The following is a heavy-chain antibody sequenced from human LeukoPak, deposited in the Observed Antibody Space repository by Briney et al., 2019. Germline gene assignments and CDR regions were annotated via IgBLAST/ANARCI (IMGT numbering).Heavy chain of an antibody. Sequence: ASVKVSCKASGYTFTSYYMHWVRQAPGQGLEWMGIINPSGGSTSYAQKFQGRVTMTRDTSTSTVYMELSSLRSEDAAVYYYARDPRTVRGVGSWFDPWGQGTLVTVSS. D-gene: IGHD3-10*01. V-gene: IGHV1-46*01. J-gene: IGHJ5*02. CDR2: INPSGGST. CDR3: ARDPRTVRGVGSWFDP. CDR1: GYTFTSYY.